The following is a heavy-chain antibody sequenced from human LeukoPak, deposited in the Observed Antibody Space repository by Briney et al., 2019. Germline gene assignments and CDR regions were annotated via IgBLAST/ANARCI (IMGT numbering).Heavy chain of an antibody. J-gene: IGHJ3*02. CDR1: GCSFTSYL. CDR3: ARPPTAGLDAFDI. D-gene: IGHD3/OR15-3a*01. Sequence: GDSLKISCQGFGCSFTSYLSGWVRPMPVKGLEWMRIIYPGDSDTRYSPSFQGQVTISADKSISTAYLQWSSLKASDTAMYYCARPPTAGLDAFDIWGQGTMVTVSS. CDR2: IYPGDSDT. V-gene: IGHV5-51*01.